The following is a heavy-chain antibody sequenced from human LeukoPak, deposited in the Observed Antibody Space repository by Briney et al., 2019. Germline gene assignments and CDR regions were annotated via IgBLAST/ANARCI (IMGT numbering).Heavy chain of an antibody. D-gene: IGHD3-22*01. V-gene: IGHV1-2*02. Sequence: VASVKVSCKASGYTFSVYYLHWARQAPGQGLEWMGWINPNSGGTNYAQKFQGRVTMTRDTSISTAYMELSRLRSDDTAVYYCARDHYYDSSGPIYWGQGTLVTVSS. CDR2: INPNSGGT. J-gene: IGHJ4*02. CDR3: ARDHYYDSSGPIY. CDR1: GYTFSVYY.